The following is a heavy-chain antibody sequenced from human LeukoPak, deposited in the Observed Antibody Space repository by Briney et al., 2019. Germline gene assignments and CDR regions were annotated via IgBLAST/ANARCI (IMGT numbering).Heavy chain of an antibody. CDR1: GYTFTGYY. D-gene: IGHD6-19*01. V-gene: IGHV1-2*02. CDR2: INPNSHGT. Sequence: ASVKVSCKASGYTFTGYYMHWLRQAPGQGLEWMGWINPNSHGTNYAQKFQGRVTMTRDTSISTAYMELTRLRSDDTAVYYCARGSGGSGWSFDYWGQGTLVTVPS. CDR3: ARGSGGSGWSFDY. J-gene: IGHJ4*02.